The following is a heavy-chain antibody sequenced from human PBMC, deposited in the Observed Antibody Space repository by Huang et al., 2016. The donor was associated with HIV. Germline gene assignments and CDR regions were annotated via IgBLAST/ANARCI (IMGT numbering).Heavy chain of an antibody. Sequence: QVQLVQSGAEVKKPGASVKVSCKASGYTFSNYDINWGRQAPGQGLGWMGWMNPNSGNTGYARKFQGRGTMTRSTSISTAYMELSRLRFEDTAVYYCATLPPVNYGRSGGRVRDYWGQGSLVTVSS. CDR2: MNPNSGNT. CDR1: GYTFSNYD. D-gene: IGHD2-15*01. J-gene: IGHJ4*02. CDR3: ATLPPVNYGRSGGRVRDY. V-gene: IGHV1-8*01.